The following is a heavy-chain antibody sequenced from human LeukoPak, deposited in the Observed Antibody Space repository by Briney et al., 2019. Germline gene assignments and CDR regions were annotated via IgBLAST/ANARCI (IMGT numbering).Heavy chain of an antibody. CDR3: ARLDIAVAGDFVY. CDR1: GGSISSSSYY. D-gene: IGHD6-19*01. CDR2: IYYSGST. J-gene: IGHJ4*02. Sequence: ETLSLTRTVSGGSISSSSYYWGWIRQPPGKGLEWIGSIYYSGSTYYNPSLKSRVTISVDTSKNQFSWKLSSVTAADTAVYYCARLDIAVAGDFVYWGEGTLVTVSS. V-gene: IGHV4-39*01.